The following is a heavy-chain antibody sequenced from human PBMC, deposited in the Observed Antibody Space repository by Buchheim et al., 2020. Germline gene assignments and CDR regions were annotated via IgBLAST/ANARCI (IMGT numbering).Heavy chain of an antibody. CDR2: INSEGSST. Sequence: EVQLVESGGGLVQPGGSLRLSCAASGFTFSSYWMHWVRQAPGKGLVWVSRINSEGSSTSYADSVKGRFTISRDNAKNTLYLQMNSLRAEDTAVYYCARDPHYYDSSGFLWYYYGMEVWGQGTT. J-gene: IGHJ6*02. CDR1: GFTFSSYW. D-gene: IGHD3-22*01. CDR3: ARDPHYYDSSGFLWYYYGMEV. V-gene: IGHV3-74*01.